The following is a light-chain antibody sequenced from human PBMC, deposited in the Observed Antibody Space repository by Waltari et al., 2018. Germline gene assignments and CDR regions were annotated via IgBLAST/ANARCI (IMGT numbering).Light chain of an antibody. V-gene: IGKV1-39*01. CDR3: QQYYRYIT. CDR2: GAS. CDR1: QRINSY. J-gene: IGKJ5*01. Sequence: DIQMTQSPSSLSASVGDRVTITCRASQRINSYLNWYQQKPGKAPKLLIYGASSLQSGVPSRFSGSGSGTEFTLTISSLQPDDFASYYCQQYYRYITFGQGTRLEIK.